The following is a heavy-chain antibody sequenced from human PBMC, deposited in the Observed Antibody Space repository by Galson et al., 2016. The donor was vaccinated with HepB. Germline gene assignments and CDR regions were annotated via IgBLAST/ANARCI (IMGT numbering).Heavy chain of an antibody. CDR3: AAMTTLTGGFDF. J-gene: IGHJ4*02. CDR2: IFPVFGTT. CDR1: GGTFNSHG. V-gene: IGHV1-69*13. D-gene: IGHD4-11*01. Sequence: SVKVSCKASGGTFNSHGFSWVRQAPGQGLEYMGQIFPVFGTTNYPQKFQGRVTLTGDESTRTASLGMCSLRSEDTAVYYCAAMTTLTGGFDFWGQGTLVIVSS.